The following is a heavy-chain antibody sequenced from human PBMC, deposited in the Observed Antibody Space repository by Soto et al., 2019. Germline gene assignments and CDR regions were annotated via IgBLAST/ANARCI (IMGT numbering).Heavy chain of an antibody. CDR1: GYTFXSYG. V-gene: IGHV1-18*01. CDR3: ARDSDYDFWSGSRPFDI. CDR2: ISAYNGNT. Sequence: ASVKVSCKASGYTFXSYGISWVRQAPGQGLEWMGWISAYNGNTNYAQKLQGRVTMTTDTSTSTAYMELRSLRSEDTAVYYCARDSDYDFWSGSRPFDIWGQGTMVTVSS. D-gene: IGHD3-3*01. J-gene: IGHJ3*02.